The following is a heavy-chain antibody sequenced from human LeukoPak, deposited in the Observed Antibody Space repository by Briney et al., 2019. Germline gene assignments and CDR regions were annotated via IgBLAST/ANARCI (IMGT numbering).Heavy chain of an antibody. CDR1: GFTFTGYD. Sequence: ASVKVSCKASGFTFTGYDINWVRQASGQGLEWMGWMNPNNGNTGYAQKFQGRVTVTRDTSISTAYMELRGLRSEDTAVYYCVRDGEGAAISVNYWFDPWGQGTLVTVSS. D-gene: IGHD2-2*02. J-gene: IGHJ5*02. CDR3: VRDGEGAAISVNYWFDP. CDR2: MNPNNGNT. V-gene: IGHV1-8*01.